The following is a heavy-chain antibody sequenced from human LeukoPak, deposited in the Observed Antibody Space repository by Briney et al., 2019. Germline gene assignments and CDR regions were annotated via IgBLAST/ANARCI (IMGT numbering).Heavy chain of an antibody. Sequence: ASVKVSCKASGYTFTSYGISWVRQAPGQGLEWMGWISAYNGNTNYAQKLQGRVTMTTDTSTSTAYMELRSLRSDDTAVYYCARSLEQLQRSGPEFDYWGQGTLVTVSS. V-gene: IGHV1-18*01. D-gene: IGHD1-14*01. CDR1: GYTFTSYG. CDR2: ISAYNGNT. J-gene: IGHJ4*02. CDR3: ARSLEQLQRSGPEFDY.